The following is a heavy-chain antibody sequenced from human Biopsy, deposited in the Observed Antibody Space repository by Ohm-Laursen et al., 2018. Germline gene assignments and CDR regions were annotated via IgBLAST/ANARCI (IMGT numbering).Heavy chain of an antibody. V-gene: IGHV1-8*01. Sequence: ASVKVSCKASGYTFTRYDITWVRQASGQGPEWIGWLNPVSGNSNFGQKFRGRVTVTSYTSISTAYMELSGLTSDDTATYYCGRAVRNQLLTDPWGQGTLVTVTS. CDR1: GYTFTRYD. J-gene: IGHJ5*02. D-gene: IGHD1-7*01. CDR3: GRAVRNQLLTDP. CDR2: LNPVSGNS.